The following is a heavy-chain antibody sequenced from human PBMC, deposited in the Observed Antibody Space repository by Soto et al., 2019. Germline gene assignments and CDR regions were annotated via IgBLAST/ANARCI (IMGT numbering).Heavy chain of an antibody. V-gene: IGHV3-7*01. CDR3: ARDHTNDAFDI. CDR2: IKQDGSEK. CDR1: GFTFSSYW. Sequence: GGSLRLSCAASGFTFSSYWMSWVRQAPGKGLEWVANIKQDGSEKYYVDSVKGRFTISRDNAKNSLYLQMNSLRAEDAAVYYCARDHTNDAFDIWGQGTMVTVSS. D-gene: IGHD3-3*01. J-gene: IGHJ3*02.